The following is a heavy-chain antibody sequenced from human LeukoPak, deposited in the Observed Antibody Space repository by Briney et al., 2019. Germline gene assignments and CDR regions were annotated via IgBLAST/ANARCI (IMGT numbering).Heavy chain of an antibody. J-gene: IGHJ4*02. D-gene: IGHD2-2*01. V-gene: IGHV4-39*07. Sequence: PSETLSLTCTVSGGSISSGGYYWSWIRQPPGKGLEWIGEINHSGSTNYNPSLKSRVTISVDTSKNQFSLKLSSVTAADTAVYYCVGSSAVGLDYWGQGTLVTVSS. CDR1: GGSISSGGYY. CDR3: VGSSAVGLDY. CDR2: INHSGST.